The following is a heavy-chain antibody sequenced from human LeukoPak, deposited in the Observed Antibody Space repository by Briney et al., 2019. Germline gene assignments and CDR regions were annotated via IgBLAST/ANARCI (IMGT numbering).Heavy chain of an antibody. CDR3: AKMEYCSGGSCPHATALFQH. D-gene: IGHD2-15*01. J-gene: IGHJ1*01. CDR2: ISYDGSNK. CDR1: GFTFSSYG. Sequence: PGGSLRLSCAASGFTFSSYGMHWVRQAPGKGLEWVAVISYDGSNKYYADSVKGRFTISRDNSKNTLYLQMNSLRAEDTAVYYCAKMEYCSGGSCPHATALFQHWGQGTLVTVSS. V-gene: IGHV3-30*18.